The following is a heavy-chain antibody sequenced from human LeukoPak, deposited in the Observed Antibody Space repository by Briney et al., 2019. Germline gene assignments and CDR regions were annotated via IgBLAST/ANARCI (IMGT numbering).Heavy chain of an antibody. CDR1: GGSISSYY. CDR3: ARGYGGNSDLFDY. CDR2: IYYSGST. J-gene: IGHJ4*02. D-gene: IGHD4-23*01. V-gene: IGHV4-59*08. Sequence: SETLSLTCTVSGGSISSYYWSWIRQPPGKGLEWIGYIYYSGSTNYNPSLKSRVTISVDTSKNQFSLKLSSVTAADTAVYYCARGYGGNSDLFDYWGQGTLVTVSS.